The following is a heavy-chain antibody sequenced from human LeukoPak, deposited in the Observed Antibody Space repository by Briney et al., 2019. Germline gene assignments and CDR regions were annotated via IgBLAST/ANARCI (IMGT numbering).Heavy chain of an antibody. Sequence: SETLSLTCTVSGGSISSSNKYWGWIRQSPGKGLEWIGNFFYSGSTYCNPSLKSRVTISVDTSKNQFSLNLRSVTAADTAVYYCARHLGMSTMDYWSQGTLVTVSS. CDR1: GGSISSSNKY. D-gene: IGHD5/OR15-5a*01. CDR2: FFYSGST. CDR3: ARHLGMSTMDY. V-gene: IGHV4-39*01. J-gene: IGHJ4*02.